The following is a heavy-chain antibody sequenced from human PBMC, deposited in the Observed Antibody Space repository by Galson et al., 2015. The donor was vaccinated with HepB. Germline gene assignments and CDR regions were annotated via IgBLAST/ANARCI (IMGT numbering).Heavy chain of an antibody. D-gene: IGHD3-10*01. Sequence: CAISGDSVSRDTVGWNWIRQSPSRGLEWLGRACDRSKGDSDYAMSVKSRKIINADSSTNQFFLQLNSVTPEDTAVYYCTRVAHLGRGMNVWGQGTTVTV. CDR1: GDSVSRDTVG. CDR2: ACDRSKGDS. V-gene: IGHV6-1*01. CDR3: TRVAHLGRGMNV. J-gene: IGHJ6*02.